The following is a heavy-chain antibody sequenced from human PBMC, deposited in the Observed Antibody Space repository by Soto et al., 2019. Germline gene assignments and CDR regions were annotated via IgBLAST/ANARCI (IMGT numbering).Heavy chain of an antibody. CDR3: ARERGIAARRIWFDP. CDR1: GYTFTSYA. J-gene: IGHJ5*02. CDR2: INAGNGNT. Sequence: GSSVKVSCKASGYTFTSYAMHWVRQAPGQRLEWTGWINAGNGNTKYSQKFQGRVTITRDTSASTAYMELSSLRSEDTAVYYCARERGIAARRIWFDPWGQGTLVTVSS. D-gene: IGHD6-6*01. V-gene: IGHV1-3*01.